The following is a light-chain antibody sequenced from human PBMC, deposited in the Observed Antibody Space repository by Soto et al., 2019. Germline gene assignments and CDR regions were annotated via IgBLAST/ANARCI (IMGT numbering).Light chain of an antibody. J-gene: IGKJ1*01. Sequence: QMTQSPSSLSASVGDRVIITCRADHSINNYLNWYQQKPGQVPKLLIYAASTLQSGVPSRFSGSGSGRVFTLTINSLQPEDVATDYCQQSYSTLGTFGPGTRVEI. CDR1: HSINNY. CDR2: AAS. V-gene: IGKV1-39*01. CDR3: QQSYSTLGT.